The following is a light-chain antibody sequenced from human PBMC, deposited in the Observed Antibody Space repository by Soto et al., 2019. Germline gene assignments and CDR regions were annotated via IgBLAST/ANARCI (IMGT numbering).Light chain of an antibody. CDR2: SNN. V-gene: IGLV1-44*01. Sequence: QSVLTQPPSASGTPGHRVTISCSGGSSNIGINTVNWYQQLPRTAPKLLIYSNNQRPSGVPDRFSGSRSGTSASLAISGLQSGDEADYYCAAWDDSLNGYVFGTGNKVTVL. J-gene: IGLJ1*01. CDR3: AAWDDSLNGYV. CDR1: SSNIGINT.